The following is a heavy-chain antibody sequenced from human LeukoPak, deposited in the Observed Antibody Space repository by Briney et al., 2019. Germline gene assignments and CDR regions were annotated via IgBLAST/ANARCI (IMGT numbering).Heavy chain of an antibody. Sequence: SETLSLTCTVSGGSISSYYWSWIRQPPGKGLEWIGYIYYSGSTNYNPSLKSRDTISVDTSKNQFSLKLSSVTAADTAVYYCARDSGSGSYYFDYWGQGTLVTVSS. D-gene: IGHD1-26*01. CDR3: ARDSGSGSYYFDY. CDR1: GGSISSYY. J-gene: IGHJ4*02. CDR2: IYYSGST. V-gene: IGHV4-59*01.